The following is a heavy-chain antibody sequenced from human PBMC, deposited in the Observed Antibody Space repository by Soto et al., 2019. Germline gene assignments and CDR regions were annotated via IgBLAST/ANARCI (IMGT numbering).Heavy chain of an antibody. CDR2: IYYSGST. Sequence: SETLSLTCTVSGGSISSSSYYWGWIRQPPGKGLEWIGSIYYSGSTYYNPSLKSRVTISVDTSKNQFSLKLSSVTAADTAVYYCARRIDCSGGSCYGVYHCYYGMDVWGQGTTVTVSS. J-gene: IGHJ6*02. D-gene: IGHD2-15*01. CDR1: GGSISSSSYY. CDR3: ARRIDCSGGSCYGVYHCYYGMDV. V-gene: IGHV4-39*01.